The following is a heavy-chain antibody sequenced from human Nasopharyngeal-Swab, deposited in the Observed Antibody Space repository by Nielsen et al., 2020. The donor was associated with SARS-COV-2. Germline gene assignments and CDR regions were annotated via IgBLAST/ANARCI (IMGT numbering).Heavy chain of an antibody. CDR3: AKKDIVVVVAATVFDY. D-gene: IGHD2-15*01. V-gene: IGHV3-23*01. Sequence: GESLKISCAASGFTFSSYAMSWVRQAPGKGLEWVSAISGSGNSPYYADSVKGRFTISRDNSKNTLYLQMNSLRAEDTAVYYCAKKDIVVVVAATVFDYWGQGTLVTVSS. CDR2: ISGSGNSP. J-gene: IGHJ4*02. CDR1: GFTFSSYA.